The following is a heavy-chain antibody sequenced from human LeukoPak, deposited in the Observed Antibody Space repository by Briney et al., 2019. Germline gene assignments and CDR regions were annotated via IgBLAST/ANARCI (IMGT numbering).Heavy chain of an antibody. D-gene: IGHD3-10*01. Sequence: SETLSLTCAVSGGSISSSNWWSWVRQPPGKGLEWIGEIYHSGSTNYNPSLKSRVTISVGKSKNQFSLKLSSVTAADTAVYYCARATTPPLWYYYGSGSKQTNNWFDPWGQGTLVTVSS. CDR3: ARATTPPLWYYYGSGSKQTNNWFDP. J-gene: IGHJ5*02. V-gene: IGHV4-4*02. CDR2: IYHSGST. CDR1: GGSISSSNW.